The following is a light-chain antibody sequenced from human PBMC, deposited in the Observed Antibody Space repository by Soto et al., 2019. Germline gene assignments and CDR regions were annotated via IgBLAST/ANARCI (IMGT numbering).Light chain of an antibody. CDR3: QKYGRFPCT. CDR2: AES. J-gene: IGKJ1*01. Sequence: DVQMTQSPSSLSASVGDTVTITCRARQGIRNYVAWYQQKPGKVPKLLIYAESTLQSGVPSRFSGSGSETDFSITISSVQPEDVATYYGQKYGRFPCTFGQGTKIEFK. V-gene: IGKV1-27*01. CDR1: QGIRNY.